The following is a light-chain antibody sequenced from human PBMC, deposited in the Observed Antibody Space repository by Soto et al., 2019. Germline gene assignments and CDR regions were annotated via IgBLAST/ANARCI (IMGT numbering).Light chain of an antibody. CDR3: QRYGTSLTWT. Sequence: IVLTQSPGTLSLTPGERATLSCRASQSISSGYLAWYQQKPGQAPRLLIYGASSRATGIPDRFSGSGSETDFTLTISRLEPEDFAVYYCQRYGTSLTWTFGQGSKADIK. V-gene: IGKV3-20*01. CDR1: QSISSGY. J-gene: IGKJ1*01. CDR2: GAS.